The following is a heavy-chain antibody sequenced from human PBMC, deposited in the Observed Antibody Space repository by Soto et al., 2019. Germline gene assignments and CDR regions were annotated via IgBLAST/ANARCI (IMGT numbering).Heavy chain of an antibody. D-gene: IGHD5-18*01. J-gene: IGHJ4*02. V-gene: IGHV1-18*04. CDR1: CYTFTSYG. CDR3: ATVDVDTAMVKSYEPDC. Sequence: SVKVCCKASCYTFTSYGISWVPQAPGQGLEWMGWISAYNGNTNYAQKLQGRVTVTTDTSTSTAYMELTSLRSDDTAVYYCATVDVDTAMVKSYEPDCWGQGS. CDR2: ISAYNGNT.